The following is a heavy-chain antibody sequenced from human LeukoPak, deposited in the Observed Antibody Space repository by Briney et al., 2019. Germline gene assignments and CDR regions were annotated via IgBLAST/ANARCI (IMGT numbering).Heavy chain of an antibody. CDR2: IYSGGST. V-gene: IGHV3-53*01. CDR3: ARGGHYDSSGYTFFY. CDR1: GFTVSTNY. J-gene: IGHJ4*02. Sequence: PGGSLRLSCAASGFTVSTNYMGWVRQAPGKGLEWVSVIYSGGSTYYADSVKGRFTISRDNFKNTLYLQMNSLRAEDTAVYYCARGGHYDSSGYTFFYWGQGTLVTVSS. D-gene: IGHD3-22*01.